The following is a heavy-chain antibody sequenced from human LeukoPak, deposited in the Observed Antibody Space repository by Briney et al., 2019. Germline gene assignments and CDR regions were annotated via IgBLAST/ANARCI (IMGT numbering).Heavy chain of an antibody. Sequence: GASVKVSCKASDYTFTNYGISWVRQAPGQGLEWMGWISAYNGKTYYAQNFQGRVTMTTDTSTSTAYMELRSLRSDDTAVYYCARDRSSSWNSQDAFDIWGQGTVVTVSS. CDR3: ARDRSSSWNSQDAFDI. CDR2: ISAYNGKT. V-gene: IGHV1-18*01. J-gene: IGHJ3*02. D-gene: IGHD6-13*01. CDR1: DYTFTNYG.